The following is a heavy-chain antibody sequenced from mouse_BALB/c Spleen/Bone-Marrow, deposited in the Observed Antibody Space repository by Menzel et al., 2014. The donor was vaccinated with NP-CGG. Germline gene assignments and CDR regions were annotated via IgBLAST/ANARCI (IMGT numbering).Heavy chain of an antibody. Sequence: VQLQESGAELAKPGASVKMSCKASGYTFTSYWMHWVKQRPGQGLEWIGYINPSTGYTEYNQKFKDKATLTAVKSSTTAYIQLRSLTSEDSAVYYCARDDYDAIAYWGQGTLVTVSA. CDR3: ARDDYDAIAY. J-gene: IGHJ3*01. CDR2: INPSTGYT. D-gene: IGHD2-4*01. CDR1: GYTFTSYW. V-gene: IGHV1-7*01.